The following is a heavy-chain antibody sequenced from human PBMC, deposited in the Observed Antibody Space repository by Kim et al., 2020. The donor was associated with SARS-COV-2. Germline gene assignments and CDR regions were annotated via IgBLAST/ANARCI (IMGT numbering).Heavy chain of an antibody. J-gene: IGHJ6*02. CDR1: GGTFNTYA. Sequence: SVKVTCKASGGTFNTYAISWVRQAPGQGLEWMGGIIPIFGTASYAQKFQGRVTITAHESTTTAYMELSSLRSEDTAVYYCAREGSSSLSVDYFYGMDVWGQGTTVTVSS. CDR3: AREGSSSLSVDYFYGMDV. V-gene: IGHV1-69*13. D-gene: IGHD2-2*01. CDR2: IIPIFGTA.